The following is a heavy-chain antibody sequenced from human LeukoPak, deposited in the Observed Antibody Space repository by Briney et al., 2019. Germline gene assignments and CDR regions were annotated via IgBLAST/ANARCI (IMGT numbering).Heavy chain of an antibody. D-gene: IGHD6-13*01. CDR2: IIPIFGTA. CDR1: GGTFSSYA. Sequence: SVKVSCKASGGTFSSYAISWVRQAPGQGLEWMGGIIPIFGTANYAQKFQGRVTITADESTSTVYMELSSLRSEDTAVYYCAREDTIAAAGKIVSFGLDAFDIWGQGTMVTVSS. J-gene: IGHJ3*02. V-gene: IGHV1-69*01. CDR3: AREDTIAAAGKIVSFGLDAFDI.